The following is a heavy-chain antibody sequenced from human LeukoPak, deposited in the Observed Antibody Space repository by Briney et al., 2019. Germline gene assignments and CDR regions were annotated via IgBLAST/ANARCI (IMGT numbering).Heavy chain of an antibody. CDR1: GFTFSSYA. Sequence: GGSLRLSCAASGFTFSSYAMHWVRQAPGKGLEWVAVISYDGSNKYYADSVKGRFTISRDNSKNTLYLQMNSLRAEDTAVYYCARGGIAVAAFDYWGQGTLVTVSS. V-gene: IGHV3-30-3*01. CDR2: ISYDGSNK. D-gene: IGHD6-19*01. CDR3: ARGGIAVAAFDY. J-gene: IGHJ4*02.